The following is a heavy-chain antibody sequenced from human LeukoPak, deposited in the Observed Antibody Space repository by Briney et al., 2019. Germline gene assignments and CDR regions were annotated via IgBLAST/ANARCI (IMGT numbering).Heavy chain of an antibody. CDR3: ARELGYCSSTSCFNWFDP. D-gene: IGHD2-2*01. V-gene: IGHV4-30-4*01. J-gene: IGHJ5*02. Sequence: SETLSLTCTVSGGSISSGDYYWSWIRQPPGKGLEWIGYIYYSGSTYSNPSLKSPVTISVDTSKNQFSLKLSSVSAADTAVYYCARELGYCSSTSCFNWFDPWGQGTLVTVSS. CDR1: GGSISSGDYY. CDR2: IYYSGST.